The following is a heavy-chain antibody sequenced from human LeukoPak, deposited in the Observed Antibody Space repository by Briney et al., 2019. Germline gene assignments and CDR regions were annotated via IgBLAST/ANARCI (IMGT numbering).Heavy chain of an antibody. CDR1: GFTFSSYS. D-gene: IGHD2-2*01. J-gene: IGHJ3*02. CDR3: AKDSGYYAYPGDAFDI. Sequence: GGSLRLSCAASGFTFSSYSMNWVRQAPGKGLEWVSAISGSGGSTYYADSVKGRFTISRDNSKNTLYLQMNSLRAEDTAVYYCAKDSGYYAYPGDAFDIWGQGTMVTVSS. CDR2: ISGSGGST. V-gene: IGHV3-23*01.